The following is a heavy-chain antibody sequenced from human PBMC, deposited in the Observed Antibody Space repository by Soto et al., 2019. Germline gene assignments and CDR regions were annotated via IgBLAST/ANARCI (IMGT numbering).Heavy chain of an antibody. V-gene: IGHV1-3*01. CDR2: INAGNGNT. CDR3: ARDSDPGYSGYDPDY. D-gene: IGHD5-12*01. J-gene: IGHJ4*02. Sequence: ASVKVSCKASGYTFTSYAMHWVRQAPGQRLEWMGWINAGNGNTKYSQKFQGRVTITRDTSASTAYMELSSLRSEDTAVYYCARDSDPGYSGYDPDYWGQGTLVTVSS. CDR1: GYTFTSYA.